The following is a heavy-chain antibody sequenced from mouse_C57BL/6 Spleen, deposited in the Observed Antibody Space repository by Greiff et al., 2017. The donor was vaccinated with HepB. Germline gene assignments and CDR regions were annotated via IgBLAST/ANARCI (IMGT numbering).Heavy chain of an antibody. Sequence: EVKLMESGGGLVKPGGSLKLSCAASEFTFSSYAMSWVRQTPEKRLEWVATISDGGSYTYYPDNVKGRFTISRDNAKNNLYLQMSHLKSEDTAMYYCARDYSNYDAMDYWGQGTSVTVSS. CDR1: EFTFSSYA. D-gene: IGHD2-5*01. J-gene: IGHJ4*01. V-gene: IGHV5-4*01. CDR2: ISDGGSYT. CDR3: ARDYSNYDAMDY.